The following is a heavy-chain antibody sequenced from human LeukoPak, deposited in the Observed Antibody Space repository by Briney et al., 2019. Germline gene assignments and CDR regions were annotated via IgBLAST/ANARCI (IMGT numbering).Heavy chain of an antibody. CDR1: GFTFSSYA. V-gene: IGHV3-21*05. D-gene: IGHD2/OR15-2a*01. Sequence: GGSLRLSCAASGFTFSSYAMNWVRQAPGKGLEWLSYISGNGRFIEYADSVKGRFTISRDNAQNLLYLQMNSLRAEDTAIYYCARDLNTGMDVWGRGTTVTVSS. CDR2: ISGNGRFI. CDR3: ARDLNTGMDV. J-gene: IGHJ6*02.